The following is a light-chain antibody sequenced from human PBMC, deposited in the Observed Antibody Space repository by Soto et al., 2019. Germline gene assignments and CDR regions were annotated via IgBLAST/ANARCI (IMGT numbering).Light chain of an antibody. CDR3: QKYNSAPWT. CDR1: QGISNY. J-gene: IGKJ1*01. Sequence: DIQMTQSPSSLSASVGDRVTITCRASQGISNYLAWYQQKPGKVPKLLIYAASTLQSGVPSRFRGSGSGTDFTLTISSLHPEDVATYYCQKYNSAPWTFGQGTKVEIK. CDR2: AAS. V-gene: IGKV1-27*01.